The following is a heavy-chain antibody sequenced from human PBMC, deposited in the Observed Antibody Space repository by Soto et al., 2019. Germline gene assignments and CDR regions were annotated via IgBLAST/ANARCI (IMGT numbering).Heavy chain of an antibody. V-gene: IGHV4-34*01. Sequence: QVQLQQWGAGLLKPSETLSLTCAVYGGSFSGYYWTWIRQPPGTGLEWIGEINHRGSTNYNPSLKXRXTXSXXPSKNQFSLKLTSVTAADTAVYYCARDKITGLFDYWGQGTLVTVSS. CDR1: GGSFSGYY. J-gene: IGHJ4*02. D-gene: IGHD2-8*02. CDR3: ARDKITGLFDY. CDR2: INHRGST.